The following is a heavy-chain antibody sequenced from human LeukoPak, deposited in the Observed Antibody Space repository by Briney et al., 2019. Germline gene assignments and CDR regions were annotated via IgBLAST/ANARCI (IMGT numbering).Heavy chain of an antibody. CDR1: GFTFSSYS. Sequence: PGRSLRLSCAASGFTFSSYSMNWVRQAPGKGLEWVSSISSSSYIYYADSVKGRFTISRDNAKNSLYLQMNSLRAEDTAVYYCARDQRPYCGGDCYRFSVVGIDYWGQGTLVTVSS. D-gene: IGHD2-21*02. CDR3: ARDQRPYCGGDCYRFSVVGIDY. CDR2: ISSSSYI. J-gene: IGHJ4*02. V-gene: IGHV3-21*01.